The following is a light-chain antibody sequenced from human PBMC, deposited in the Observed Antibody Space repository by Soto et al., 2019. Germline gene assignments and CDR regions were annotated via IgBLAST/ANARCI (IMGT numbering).Light chain of an antibody. CDR3: QQYGSSSQAT. J-gene: IGKJ4*01. V-gene: IGKV3-20*01. CDR2: GAS. Sequence: VLSHSAGTLSLSPGDIATLSFRTIQSLRSTFVAWYQVKPDQAPRLLIYGASARATGIPDRFSGSGSGTDFTLTISRVEPEDFAVYYCQQYGSSSQATFGGGTKVDIK. CDR1: QSLRSTF.